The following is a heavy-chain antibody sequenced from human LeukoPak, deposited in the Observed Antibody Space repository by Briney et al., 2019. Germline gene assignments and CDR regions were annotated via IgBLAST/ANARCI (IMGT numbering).Heavy chain of an antibody. V-gene: IGHV4-39*07. D-gene: IGHD6-13*01. CDR3: ARYIAAQFHNWFDP. J-gene: IGHJ5*02. CDR2: VYYSGTT. CDR1: GGSISSGSYY. Sequence: SSETLSLTCSVSGGSISSGSYYWGWIRQPPGKGLEWIGSVYYSGTTYYSPSLKSRVTISIDTSRNQFSLSLTSVTVADTAVYYCARYIAAQFHNWFDPWGQGTLVTVSS.